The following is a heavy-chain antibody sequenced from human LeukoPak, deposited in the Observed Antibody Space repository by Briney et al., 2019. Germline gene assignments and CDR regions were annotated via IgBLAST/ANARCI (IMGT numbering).Heavy chain of an antibody. CDR3: ARVKTGPWYSSGWYTGGDCDY. D-gene: IGHD6-19*01. CDR2: ISAYNGNT. V-gene: IGHV1-18*01. Sequence: GASVKVSCKASVYTFTSYGISWVRQAPGQGLEWMGWISAYNGNTNYAQKLQGRVTMTTDTSTSTAYMELRSLRSDDTAVYYCARVKTGPWYSSGWYTGGDCDYWGQGTLVTVSS. CDR1: VYTFTSYG. J-gene: IGHJ4*02.